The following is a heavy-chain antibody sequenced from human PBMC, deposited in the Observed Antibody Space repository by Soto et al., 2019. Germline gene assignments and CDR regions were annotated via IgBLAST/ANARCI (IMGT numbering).Heavy chain of an antibody. CDR2: IRRSRYI. V-gene: IGHV3-21*01. CDR3: ARDKGGKFDY. CDR1: GFTFSSYS. D-gene: IGHD3-16*01. Sequence: EVQLVESGGGLVKPGGSLRLSCAASGFTFSSYSMNWVRQAPGKGLERVSAIRRSRYIYYADSVKGRFTISRDNAKNSLYLQMNSLRAEDTAVYYCARDKGGKFDYSGQGTLVTVSS. J-gene: IGHJ4*02.